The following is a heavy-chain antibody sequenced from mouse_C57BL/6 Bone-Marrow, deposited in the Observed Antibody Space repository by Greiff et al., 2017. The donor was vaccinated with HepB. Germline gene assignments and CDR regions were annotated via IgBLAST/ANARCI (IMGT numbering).Heavy chain of an antibody. J-gene: IGHJ3*01. CDR3: TRRGVPWFAY. Sequence: VKLMESGAELVRPGASVTLSCKASGYTFTDYEMHWVKQTPVHGLEWIGAIDPETGGTAYNQKFKGKAILTADKSSSTAYMELRSLTSEDSAVYYCTRRGVPWFAYWGQGTLVTVSA. CDR1: GYTFTDYE. V-gene: IGHV1-15*01. CDR2: IDPETGGT.